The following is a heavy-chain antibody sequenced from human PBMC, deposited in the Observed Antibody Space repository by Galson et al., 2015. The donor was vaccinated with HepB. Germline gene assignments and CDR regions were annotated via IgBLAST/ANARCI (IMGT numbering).Heavy chain of an antibody. V-gene: IGHV3-30*03. CDR3: ARGGYGGNSASFFYGMDV. Sequence: SLRLSCAASGFTFSSYGMHWVRQAPGRGLEWVAVISYDGSNKYYADSVKGRFTISRDSSKNTVYLQMHSLRTEDAAVYYCARGGYGGNSASFFYGMDVWGQGTTVTVSS. J-gene: IGHJ6*02. CDR2: ISYDGSNK. CDR1: GFTFSSYG. D-gene: IGHD4-23*01.